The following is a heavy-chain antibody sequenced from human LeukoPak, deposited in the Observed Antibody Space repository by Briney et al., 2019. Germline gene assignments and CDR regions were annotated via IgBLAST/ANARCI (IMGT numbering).Heavy chain of an antibody. J-gene: IGHJ3*02. Sequence: SVKVSCKASGGTFSSYAISWVRQAPGQGLEWMGRIIPIFGTANYAQKFQGRVTITTDESTSTAYMGLSSLRSEDTAVYYCARDSLPRGSYHILDDDHDAFDIWGQGTMVTVSS. V-gene: IGHV1-69*05. CDR1: GGTFSSYA. CDR3: ARDSLPRGSYHILDDDHDAFDI. CDR2: IIPIFGTA. D-gene: IGHD1-26*01.